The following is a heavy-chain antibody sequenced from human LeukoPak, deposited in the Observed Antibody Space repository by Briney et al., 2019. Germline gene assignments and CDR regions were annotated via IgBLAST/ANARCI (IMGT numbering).Heavy chain of an antibody. V-gene: IGHV4-38-2*02. CDR1: DYFFSNTYY. D-gene: IGHD3-10*01. CDR3: ARDATGMGNYFDY. J-gene: IGHJ4*02. Sequence: SETLSLTCTVSDYFFSNTYYWGWIRQPPGKGLEWIGNIYHSGSTHYNPSLKSRVTISVDTSKNQFFMKLSSVTAADTAVYYCARDATGMGNYFDYWGQGTLVTVSS. CDR2: IYHSGST.